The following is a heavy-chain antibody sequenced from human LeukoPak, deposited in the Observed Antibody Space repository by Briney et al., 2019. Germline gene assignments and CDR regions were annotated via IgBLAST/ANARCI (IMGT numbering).Heavy chain of an antibody. CDR1: GFTVSSNY. Sequence: GGSLRLSCAASGFTVSSNYMSWVRQAPGKGLEWVSVIYSGGSTYYADSVKGRFTISRDNSKNTLYLQMNSLRAEDTAVYYCAKETSSGLFDIWGQGTMVTVSS. CDR3: AKETSSGLFDI. CDR2: IYSGGST. D-gene: IGHD3-22*01. J-gene: IGHJ3*02. V-gene: IGHV3-53*01.